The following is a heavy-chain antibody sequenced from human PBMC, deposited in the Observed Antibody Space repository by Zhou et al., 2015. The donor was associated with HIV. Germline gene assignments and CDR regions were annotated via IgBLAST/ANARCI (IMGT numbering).Heavy chain of an antibody. J-gene: IGHJ4*02. CDR3: ARGITIFGVVSKFDY. CDR1: GFTFSNYA. Sequence: QVQLVESGGGVVQPGRSLRLSCAASGFTFSNYAMHWVRQAPGKGLEWVAVISYDGNNKYYADSVKGRFTISRDNAKNSLYLQMNSLRAEDTAVYYCARGITIFGVVSKFDYWGQGTLVTVSS. D-gene: IGHD3-3*01. CDR2: ISYDGNNK. V-gene: IGHV3-30-3*01.